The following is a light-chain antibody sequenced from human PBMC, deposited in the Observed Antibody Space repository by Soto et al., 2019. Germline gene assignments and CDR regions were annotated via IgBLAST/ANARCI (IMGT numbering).Light chain of an antibody. CDR1: QGISSY. CDR3: QQLNSYWWT. Sequence: DIQLTQSPSFLSASVGDRVTITRRASQGISSYLAWYQQKPGKAPKLLIYAASTLQSGVPSRFSGSGSGTEFTLTISSLQPEDFATCYCQQLNSYWWTFGQGTKVEIK. CDR2: AAS. J-gene: IGKJ1*01. V-gene: IGKV1-9*01.